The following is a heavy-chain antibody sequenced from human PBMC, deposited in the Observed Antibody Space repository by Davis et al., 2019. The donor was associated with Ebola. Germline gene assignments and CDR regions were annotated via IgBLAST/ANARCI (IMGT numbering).Heavy chain of an antibody. V-gene: IGHV3-33*08. CDR3: ARGGGGYYYYYGMDV. CDR1: GFTFSSYA. J-gene: IGHJ6*02. Sequence: GESLKISCAASGFTFSSYAMHWVRQAPGKGLEWVAVIWYDGSNKYYADSVKGRFTISRDNSKNTLYLQMNSLRAEDTAVYYCARGGGGYYYYYGMDVWGQGTTVTVSS. CDR2: IWYDGSNK. D-gene: IGHD3-16*01.